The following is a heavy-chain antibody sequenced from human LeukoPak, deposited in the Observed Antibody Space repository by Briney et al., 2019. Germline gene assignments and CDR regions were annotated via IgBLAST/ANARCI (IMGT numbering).Heavy chain of an antibody. CDR2: ISSSSSYI. D-gene: IGHD6-13*01. CDR1: GFTFSSYS. J-gene: IGHJ4*02. V-gene: IGHV3-21*01. Sequence: GGSLRLSCAASGFTFSSYSMNWVRQATGKGLEGVSSISSSSSYIYYADSVKGRFTISRDNAKNSLYLQMNSLRAEDTAVYYCARARYSSSWYGFDYWGQGTLVTVSS. CDR3: ARARYSSSWYGFDY.